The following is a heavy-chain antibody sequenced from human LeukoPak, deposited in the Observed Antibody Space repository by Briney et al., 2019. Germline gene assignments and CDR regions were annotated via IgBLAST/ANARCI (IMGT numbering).Heavy chain of an antibody. V-gene: IGHV4-4*02. J-gene: IGHJ3*02. D-gene: IGHD2-15*01. CDR2: IYYSGST. CDR1: GGSISSSNW. Sequence: SETLSLTCAVSGGSISSSNWWSWVRQPPGKGLEWIGYIYYSGSTNYNPSLKSRVTISVDTSKNQFSLKLSSVTAADTAVYYCAREYCSGGSCYSHAFDIWGQGTMVTVSS. CDR3: AREYCSGGSCYSHAFDI.